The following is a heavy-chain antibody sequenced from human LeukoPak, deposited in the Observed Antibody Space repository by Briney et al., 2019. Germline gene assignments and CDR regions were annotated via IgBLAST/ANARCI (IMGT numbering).Heavy chain of an antibody. Sequence: GGSLRLSCAASGFAFSAYWLSWVRQAPGKGLEWVANIKQDGSEKYYVDSVKGRFTISRDSAKNSLYLQMNSLRAEDTAVYYCARIRGGFFNAFDIWGQGTMVTVSS. D-gene: IGHD3-16*01. CDR2: IKQDGSEK. CDR3: ARIRGGFFNAFDI. V-gene: IGHV3-7*01. J-gene: IGHJ3*02. CDR1: GFAFSAYW.